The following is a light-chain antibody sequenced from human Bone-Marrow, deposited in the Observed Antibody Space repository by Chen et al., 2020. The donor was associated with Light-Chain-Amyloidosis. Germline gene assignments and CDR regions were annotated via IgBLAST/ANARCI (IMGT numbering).Light chain of an antibody. CDR2: RET. CDR3: QSADSSGTYEVI. V-gene: IGLV3-25*03. CDR1: DLPTKY. Sequence: SYELTQPPSVSVSPGQTARITCSGEDLPTKYAYWYQQKPGQAPVLVIHRETERPSGIAERFSGSSSGTTDTLTISGVQAEDEADYHCQSADSSGTYEVIFGGGTKLTVL. J-gene: IGLJ2*01.